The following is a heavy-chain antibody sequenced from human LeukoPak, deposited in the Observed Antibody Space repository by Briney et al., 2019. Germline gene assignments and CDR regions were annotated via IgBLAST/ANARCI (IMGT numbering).Heavy chain of an antibody. V-gene: IGHV1-8*01. J-gene: IGHJ3*01. CDR2: MNPNNDNA. D-gene: IGHD6-25*01. CDR3: ARAAAGGDDPFDV. CDR1: GYTFKNYD. Sequence: GASVKVSCKASGYTFKNYDINWVRQAPGQGLEWMAWMNPNNDNACSAQKFQGRVTMTRDTSINTAYMELSSLRSDATGVYYCARAAAGGDDPFDVWGQGSLIIVSS.